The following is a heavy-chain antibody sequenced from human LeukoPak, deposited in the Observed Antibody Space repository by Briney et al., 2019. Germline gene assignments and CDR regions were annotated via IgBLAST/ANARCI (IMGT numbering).Heavy chain of an antibody. CDR3: ARRYYYGSGSKYYFDY. CDR1: GYSFTSYW. J-gene: IGHJ4*02. D-gene: IGHD3-10*01. Sequence: GESLKISCKGSGYSFTSYWIGWVRQMPRKGLEWMGIIYPGDSDTRYSPSFQGQVTISADKSISTAYLQWSSLKASDTAMYYCARRYYYGSGSKYYFDYWGQGTLVTVSS. V-gene: IGHV5-51*01. CDR2: IYPGDSDT.